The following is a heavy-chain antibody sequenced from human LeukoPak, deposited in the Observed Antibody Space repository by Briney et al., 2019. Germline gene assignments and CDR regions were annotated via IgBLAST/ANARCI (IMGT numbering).Heavy chain of an antibody. CDR2: IYYSGST. CDR1: GGSISSYY. V-gene: IGHV4-39*07. CDR3: SSYGSGSYYNLY. J-gene: IGHJ4*02. Sequence: SEILSLTCTVSGGSISSYYWGWIRQPPGKGLEWIGSIYYSGSTYYNPSLKSRVTISVDTSKNQFSLKLSSVTAADTAVYYCSSYGSGSYYNLYWGQGTLVTVSS. D-gene: IGHD3-10*01.